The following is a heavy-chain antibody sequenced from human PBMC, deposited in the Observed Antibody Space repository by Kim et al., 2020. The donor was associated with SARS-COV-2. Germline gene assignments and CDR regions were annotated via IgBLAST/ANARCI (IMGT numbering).Heavy chain of an antibody. CDR1: GFTFSNAW. Sequence: GGSLRLSCAASGFTFSNAWMSWVRQAPGKGLEWVGRIKSKTDGGTTDYAAPVKGRFTISRDDSKNTLYLQMNSLKTEDTAVYYCTTDPDIVVVPAAIRGVWSYGMDVWGQGTTVTVSS. CDR2: IKSKTDGGTT. D-gene: IGHD2-2*02. CDR3: TTDPDIVVVPAAIRGVWSYGMDV. V-gene: IGHV3-15*01. J-gene: IGHJ6*02.